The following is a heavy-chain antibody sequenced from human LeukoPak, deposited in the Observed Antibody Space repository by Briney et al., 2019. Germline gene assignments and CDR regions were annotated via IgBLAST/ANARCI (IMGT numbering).Heavy chain of an antibody. Sequence: SETLSLTCTVSGGSISSGGYYWSWIRQHPGKGLEWIGYIYYSGSTYYNPSLKSRVTISVDTSKNQFSLKLSSVTAADTAVYYCARSRSRRRGDAFDIWGQGTMVTVSS. CDR1: GGSISSGGYY. CDR3: ARSRSRRRGDAFDI. J-gene: IGHJ3*02. V-gene: IGHV4-31*03. D-gene: IGHD3-16*01. CDR2: IYYSGST.